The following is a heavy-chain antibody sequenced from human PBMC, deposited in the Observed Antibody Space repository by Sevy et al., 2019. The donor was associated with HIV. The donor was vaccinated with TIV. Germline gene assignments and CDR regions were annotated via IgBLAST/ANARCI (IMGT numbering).Heavy chain of an antibody. J-gene: IGHJ3*02. V-gene: IGHV3-23*01. CDR1: GFTFRSYA. CDR3: AKGDEPAADYADYVPNAFDI. Sequence: GGSLRLSCAVSGFTFRSYAMSWVRQAPGKGLEWVSSISGPGALTYYAESVKGRFTISRDNSKNTLFLQMNSLRAEDTALYYCAKGDEPAADYADYVPNAFDIWGQGTMVTVS. CDR2: ISGPGALT. D-gene: IGHD4-17*01.